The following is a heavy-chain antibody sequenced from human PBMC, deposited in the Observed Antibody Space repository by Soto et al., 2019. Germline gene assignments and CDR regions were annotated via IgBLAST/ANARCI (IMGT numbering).Heavy chain of an antibody. CDR3: ARNGR. CDR1: GFTFNTYW. CDR2: IKPDGSAT. D-gene: IGHD2-8*01. Sequence: EVQLVESGGGLVQPGGSLRLSCAASGFTFNTYWMSWVRQAPGKGLEWVANIKPDGSATDYVDSVKGRFTISRDNANNSLFLQMYSLRAEDTAVYYCARNGRWGHGTFVTVSS. V-gene: IGHV3-7*05. J-gene: IGHJ4*01.